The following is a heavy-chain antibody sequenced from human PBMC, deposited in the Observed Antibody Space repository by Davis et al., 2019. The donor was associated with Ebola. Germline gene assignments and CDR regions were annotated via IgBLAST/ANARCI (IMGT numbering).Heavy chain of an antibody. CDR1: GFTFDDYA. CDR2: ISWNSGSI. CDR3: AKAERYCSSTSCPIYYYYGMDV. V-gene: IGHV3-9*01. Sequence: SLKISCAASGFTFDDYAMHWVRQAPGKGLEWVSGISWNSGSIGYADSVKGRFTISRDNAKNSLYLQMDSLRAEDTALYYCAKAERYCSSTSCPIYYYYGMDVWGQGTTVTVSS. J-gene: IGHJ6*02. D-gene: IGHD2-2*01.